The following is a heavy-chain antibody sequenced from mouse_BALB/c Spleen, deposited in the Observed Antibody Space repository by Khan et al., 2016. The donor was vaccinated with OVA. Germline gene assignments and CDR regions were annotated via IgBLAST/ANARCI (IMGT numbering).Heavy chain of an antibody. CDR2: IWSGGGT. D-gene: IGHD2-4*01. Sequence: QVQLKESGPGLVQPSQSLSITCTVSGFSLTTYGVPWVRQSPGKGLEWLGVIWSGGGTDYNAAFISRLSISKDNSKSQVFFKMNSLQANDTAIYYCARNYDYAEGLAYWGQGTLVTVSA. V-gene: IGHV2-2*02. CDR3: ARNYDYAEGLAY. CDR1: GFSLTTYG. J-gene: IGHJ3*01.